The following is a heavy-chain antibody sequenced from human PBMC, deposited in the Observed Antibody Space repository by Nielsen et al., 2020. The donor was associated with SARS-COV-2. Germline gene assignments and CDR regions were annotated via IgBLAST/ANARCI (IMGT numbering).Heavy chain of an antibody. CDR3: AREGAGPTVTGVWSFDI. J-gene: IGHJ3*02. Sequence: SQTLSLTCAISGDSFSSNSAAWNWIRQSPSRGLEWLGRTYYRSKWYNDHAVSVKSRITINPDTSKNQFSLQLNSVTPEDTAVYYCAREGAGPTVTGVWSFDIWGQGTMVTVSS. V-gene: IGHV6-1*01. CDR1: GDSFSSNSAA. D-gene: IGHD4-17*01. CDR2: TYYRSKWYN.